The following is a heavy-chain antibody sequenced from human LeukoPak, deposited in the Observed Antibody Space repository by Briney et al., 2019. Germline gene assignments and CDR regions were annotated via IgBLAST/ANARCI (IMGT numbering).Heavy chain of an antibody. J-gene: IGHJ4*02. CDR1: GFTFSGSA. CDR3: TRQDAGFDF. V-gene: IGHV3-73*01. Sequence: GGSLRLSCAASGFTFSGSAMHWVRQASGKGLEWVGRIRSKANSYATAYAASVKGRFTISRDDSKNTAFLQMDSLKTEDTAVYYCTRQDAGFDFWGQGTLVTLSS. CDR2: IRSKANSYAT.